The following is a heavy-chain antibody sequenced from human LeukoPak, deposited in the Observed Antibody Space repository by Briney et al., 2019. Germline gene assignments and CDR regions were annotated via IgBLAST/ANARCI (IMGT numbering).Heavy chain of an antibody. CDR2: IYYSGST. V-gene: IGHV4-59*01. Sequence: SETLSLTCTVSGGSISSYYWSWIRQPPGKGLEWIGYIYYSGSTNYNPSLKSRVSISLDTSKNQFSLKLSSVTAADTAVYYCARDGGASRVDVWGQGTTVTVSS. D-gene: IGHD3-10*01. CDR1: GGSISSYY. J-gene: IGHJ6*02. CDR3: ARDGGASRVDV.